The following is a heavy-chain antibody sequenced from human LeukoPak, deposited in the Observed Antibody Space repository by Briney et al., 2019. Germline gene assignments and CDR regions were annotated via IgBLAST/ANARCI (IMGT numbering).Heavy chain of an antibody. V-gene: IGHV4-39*01. J-gene: IGHJ6*03. D-gene: IGHD5-12*01. CDR3: ARGLGYDYIYYYYYMDV. Sequence: PSETLSLTCTVSGGSISSSSYYWGWIRQPPGKGLEWIGSIYYSGSTYYNPSLKSRVTISVDTSKNQFSLKLSSVTAADTAVYYCARGLGYDYIYYYYYMDVWGKGTTVTVSS. CDR1: GGSISSSSYY. CDR2: IYYSGST.